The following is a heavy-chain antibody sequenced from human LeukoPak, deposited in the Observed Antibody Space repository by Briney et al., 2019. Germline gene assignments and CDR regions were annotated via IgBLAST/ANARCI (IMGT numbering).Heavy chain of an antibody. J-gene: IGHJ3*02. V-gene: IGHV3-48*03. D-gene: IGHD2-15*01. CDR2: ISSSGSTI. CDR1: GFTFSGYE. CDR3: ARGDCSGGSCYSISTGIDI. Sequence: PGGSLRLSCAASGFTFSGYEVNWVRQAPGKGLEWVSYISSSGSTIYYADSVKGRFTISRDNAKNSLYLQMNSLRAENTAVYYCARGDCSGGSCYSISTGIDIWGQGTMVTVSS.